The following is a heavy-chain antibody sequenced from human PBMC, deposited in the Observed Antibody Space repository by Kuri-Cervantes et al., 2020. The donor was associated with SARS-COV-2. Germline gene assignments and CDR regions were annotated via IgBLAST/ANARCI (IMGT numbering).Heavy chain of an antibody. CDR1: GFTFSDYY. J-gene: IGHJ4*02. D-gene: IGHD2-21*01. V-gene: IGHV3-23*01. Sequence: GESLKISCAASGFTFSDYYMSWIRQAPGKGLEWVSSISVSGGSTYYANSVKGRFTISRDNSKNTLYLQMNSLRAEDTAVYYCAKALSGCAGDCPTRWGQGTLVTVSS. CDR2: ISVSGGST. CDR3: AKALSGCAGDCPTR.